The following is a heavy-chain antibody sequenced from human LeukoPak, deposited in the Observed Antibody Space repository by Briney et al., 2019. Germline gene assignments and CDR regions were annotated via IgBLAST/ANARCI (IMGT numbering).Heavy chain of an antibody. CDR2: IYPGDSDT. V-gene: IGHV5-51*01. J-gene: IGHJ4*02. CDR3: SRYDY. CDR1: GYSFTSYW. Sequence: GASLKISCKGSGYSFTSYWTGWVRQLPGKGLEGRGIIYPGDSDTRYSTSFQGQVTISADKSISTAYLQSSSLKASDTAMYYCSRYDYWGQGTLVTVSS.